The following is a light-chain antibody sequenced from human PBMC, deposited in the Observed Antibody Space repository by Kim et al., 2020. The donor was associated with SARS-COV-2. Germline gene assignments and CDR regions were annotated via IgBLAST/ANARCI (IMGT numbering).Light chain of an antibody. Sequence: DIQMTQSPSSLSASAGDRVNISCRPSQTISTYLNWYQHKPGKAPKLLIHGASILQIGVPSRFSGSRSGTDFTLTISSLQPEDSATYFCQQNYNTPVTFGQGTRLEIK. CDR2: GAS. CDR1: QTISTY. V-gene: IGKV1-39*01. CDR3: QQNYNTPVT. J-gene: IGKJ5*01.